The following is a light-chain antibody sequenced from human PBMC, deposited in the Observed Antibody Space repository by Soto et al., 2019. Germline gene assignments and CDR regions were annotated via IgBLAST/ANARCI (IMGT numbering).Light chain of an antibody. J-gene: IGLJ1*01. Sequence: QSVLTQPASVSGSLGQSITIPCTGTSSDVGGYNYVSWFQQHPGKVPKVLIYEVSNRPSGVSHRFSGSRSGNTASLTISGLQAEDEADYYCSSYTTRDTLVFGIGTKVTVL. CDR2: EVS. CDR1: SSDVGGYNY. CDR3: SSYTTRDTLV. V-gene: IGLV2-14*01.